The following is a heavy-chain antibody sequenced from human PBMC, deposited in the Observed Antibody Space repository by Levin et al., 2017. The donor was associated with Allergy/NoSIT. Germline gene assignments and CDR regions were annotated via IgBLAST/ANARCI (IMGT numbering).Heavy chain of an antibody. V-gene: IGHV3-21*01. CDR1: GFTFSSYS. CDR2: ISSSSSYI. CDR3: ARGYSGDDPGVFDY. Sequence: GGSLRLSCAASGFTFSSYSMKWVRQAPGKGLEWVSSISSSSSYIYYADSVKGRFTISSDNAKNSLYLQMNSLRDEDTAVYYCARGYSGDDPGVFDYWGQGTLVTVSS. J-gene: IGHJ4*02. D-gene: IGHD5-12*01.